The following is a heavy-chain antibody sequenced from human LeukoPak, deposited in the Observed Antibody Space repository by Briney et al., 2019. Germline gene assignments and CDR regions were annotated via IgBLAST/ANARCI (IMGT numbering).Heavy chain of an antibody. CDR1: GFSFDAYT. CDR3: AKASTFGVVIINSYMDV. V-gene: IGHV3-64*01. CDR2: ISSNGGST. Sequence: GGSLRLSCAASGFSFDAYTMHWVRQAPGKGLEYVSAISSNGGSTYYANSVRGRFTISRDNSKNTLFVQMGSLRAEDTAVYYCAKASTFGVVIINSYMDVWGKGTTVTVSS. D-gene: IGHD3-3*01. J-gene: IGHJ6*03.